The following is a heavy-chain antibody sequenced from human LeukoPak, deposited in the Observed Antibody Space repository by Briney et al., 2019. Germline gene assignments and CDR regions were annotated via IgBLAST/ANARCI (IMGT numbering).Heavy chain of an antibody. CDR3: VRVTTDFWSGYRSY. CDR2: MNPNSGNT. D-gene: IGHD3-3*01. CDR1: GYTFTSYD. Sequence: ASVKVSCKAFGYTFTSYDINWVRQATGQGLEWMGWMNPNSGNTGYAQKFQGRLTMTRNTSITTAYMELSSLRSEDTAVYYCVRVTTDFWSGYRSYWGQGTLVTVSS. V-gene: IGHV1-8*01. J-gene: IGHJ4*02.